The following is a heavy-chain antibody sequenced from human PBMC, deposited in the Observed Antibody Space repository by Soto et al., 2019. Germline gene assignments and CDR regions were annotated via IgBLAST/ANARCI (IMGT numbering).Heavy chain of an antibody. D-gene: IGHD3-3*01. J-gene: IGHJ4*02. Sequence: PSETLSLTCTVSGGSISSYYWSWIRQPPGKGLEWIGYIYYSGSTNYNPSLKSRVTISVDTSKNQFSLKLSSVTAADTAVYYCARGTYYDFWSGYAAIYYFDYWGQGTLVTVYS. CDR3: ARGTYYDFWSGYAAIYYFDY. V-gene: IGHV4-59*01. CDR1: GGSISSYY. CDR2: IYYSGST.